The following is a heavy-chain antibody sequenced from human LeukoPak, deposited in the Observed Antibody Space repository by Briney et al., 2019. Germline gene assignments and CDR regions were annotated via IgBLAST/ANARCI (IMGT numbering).Heavy chain of an antibody. CDR3: AKDRYSGLNTIDY. J-gene: IGHJ4*02. D-gene: IGHD6-13*01. CDR1: EFTFSTYG. V-gene: IGHV3-30*18. CDR2: ISYDGSYK. Sequence: GGSLRLSCAASEFTFSTYGMHWVRQAPGKGLEWVAVISYDGSYKFYADSVKGRFTISRDNSKSTLYLQMNSLRAEDTAVYYCAKDRYSGLNTIDYWGQGTLVTASS.